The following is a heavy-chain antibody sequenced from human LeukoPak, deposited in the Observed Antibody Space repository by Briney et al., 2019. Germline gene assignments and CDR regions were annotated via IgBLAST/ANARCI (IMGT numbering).Heavy chain of an antibody. CDR2: IKTDGSST. V-gene: IGHV3-74*01. D-gene: IGHD3-10*01. J-gene: IGHJ6*02. CDR1: GFTLSSYW. Sequence: GGSLRLSCAASGFTLSSYWMHWVRQAPGKGLVWVSRIKTDGSSTNYADSVKGRFTVSRDNSKSTLFLQMSSLRAEDTALYYCAKVLGFGGDAYGMDVWGLGTTVTVSS. CDR3: AKVLGFGGDAYGMDV.